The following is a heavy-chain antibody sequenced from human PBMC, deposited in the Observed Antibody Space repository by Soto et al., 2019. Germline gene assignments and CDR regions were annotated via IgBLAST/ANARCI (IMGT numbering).Heavy chain of an antibody. Sequence: QVQLVQSGAEVKKPGSSVKVSCKASGGTFSSYAISWVRQAPGQGLEWMGVIIPIFGTAKYAQKFQGRVRITADESTSTAYMELSSLGSEDTAVYYCARVATISRTGAFDIWGQGTMVAVSS. CDR3: ARVATISRTGAFDI. V-gene: IGHV1-69*12. CDR1: GGTFSSYA. J-gene: IGHJ3*02. D-gene: IGHD5-12*01. CDR2: IIPIFGTA.